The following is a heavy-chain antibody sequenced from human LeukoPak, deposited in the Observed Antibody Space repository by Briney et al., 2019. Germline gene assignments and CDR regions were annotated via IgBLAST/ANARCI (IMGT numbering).Heavy chain of an antibody. CDR3: ARWISSGYYVLDY. CDR1: GGSISSSSYY. D-gene: IGHD3-22*01. V-gene: IGHV4-31*03. J-gene: IGHJ4*02. Sequence: SETLSLTCTVSGGSISSSSYYWSWIRQHPGKGLEWIGYIYYSGSTYYNPSLKSRVTISVDTSKNQFSLKLSSVTAADTAVYYCARWISSGYYVLDYWGQGTLVTVSS. CDR2: IYYSGST.